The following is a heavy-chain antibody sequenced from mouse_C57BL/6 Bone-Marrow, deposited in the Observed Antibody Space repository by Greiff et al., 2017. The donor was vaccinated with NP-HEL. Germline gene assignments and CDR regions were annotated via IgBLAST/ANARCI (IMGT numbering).Heavy chain of an antibody. Sequence: VQLQQSGAELVKPGASVKLSCKASGYTFTSYWMHWVKQRPGQGLEWIGYINPSSGYTKYNQKFKDKATLTADTSSSTAYMQLSSLTYEDSAVYYCARGYYGSSYYAMDYWGQGTSVTVSS. J-gene: IGHJ4*01. CDR1: GYTFTSYW. D-gene: IGHD1-1*01. CDR2: INPSSGYT. V-gene: IGHV1-7*01. CDR3: ARGYYGSSYYAMDY.